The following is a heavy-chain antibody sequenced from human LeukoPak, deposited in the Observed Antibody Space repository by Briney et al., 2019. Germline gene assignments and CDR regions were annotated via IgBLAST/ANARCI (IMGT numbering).Heavy chain of an antibody. Sequence: PGGSLRLSCAASGFTFDDYAMHWVRHAPGKGLEWVANINEDGSEKLYVDSVKGRFTISRDNAKNSLELQMNSLRAEDTAVYHCARGGSNDWYHWGQGKLVTVAS. J-gene: IGHJ4*02. CDR3: ARGGSNDWYH. CDR2: INEDGSEK. D-gene: IGHD3-9*01. V-gene: IGHV3-7*01. CDR1: GFTFDDYA.